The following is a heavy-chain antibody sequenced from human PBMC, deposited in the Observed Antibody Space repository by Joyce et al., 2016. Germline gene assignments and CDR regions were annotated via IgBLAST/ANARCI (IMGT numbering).Heavy chain of an antibody. V-gene: IGHV3-15*01. J-gene: IGHJ4*02. CDR3: TTDPRY. Sequence: VQLVESGGGLVQPGESLRLSCGVSGLTFRTTWMSWVRQAPGKGLELIGRIKSKNDGGTLDYIETVKGRFTLSRDDSTNTVYLQMDSLKIEDTAMYYCTTDPRYWGRGTLVTVSS. CDR1: GLTFRTTW. CDR2: IKSKNDGGTL.